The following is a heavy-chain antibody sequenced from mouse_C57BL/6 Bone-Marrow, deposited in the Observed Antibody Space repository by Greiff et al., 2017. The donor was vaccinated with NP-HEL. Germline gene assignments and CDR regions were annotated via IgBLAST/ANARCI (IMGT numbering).Heavy chain of an antibody. CDR2: ISSGSSTI. J-gene: IGHJ4*01. CDR1: GFTFSDYG. Sequence: EVKLMESGGGLVKPGGSLKLSCAASGFTFSDYGMHWVRQAPEKGLEWVAYISSGSSTIYSADTVKGRFTISRDNAKNTLFLQMTSLRSEDTAMYYCARRYRGLYYYAMDYWGQGTSVTVSS. D-gene: IGHD2-12*01. V-gene: IGHV5-17*01. CDR3: ARRYRGLYYYAMDY.